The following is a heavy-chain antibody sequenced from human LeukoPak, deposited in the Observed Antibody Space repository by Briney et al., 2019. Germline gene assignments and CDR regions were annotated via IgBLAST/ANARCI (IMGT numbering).Heavy chain of an antibody. Sequence: SETLSLTCAVYGGSFSGYYWSWIRQPPGKGLEWIGEINHSGSTNYNPSLKSRVTMSVDTSKNQFSLKLSSVTAADTAVYYCAGNSSITSHFDYWGQGTLVTVSS. D-gene: IGHD6-13*01. CDR2: INHSGST. CDR3: AGNSSITSHFDY. CDR1: GGSFSGYY. V-gene: IGHV4-34*01. J-gene: IGHJ4*02.